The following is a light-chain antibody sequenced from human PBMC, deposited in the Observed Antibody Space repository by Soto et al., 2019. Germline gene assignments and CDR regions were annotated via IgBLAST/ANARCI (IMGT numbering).Light chain of an antibody. CDR3: SSYTSSSTLGHVV. CDR2: DVS. CDR1: SSDVGGYNY. Sequence: QSVLTQPASVSGSPGQSITISCIGTSSDVGGYNYVSWYQQHPGKAPKLMIYDVSNRPSGVSNRFSGSKSGNTASLTISGLQAEDEADYYCSSYTSSSTLGHVVFGGGTKVTVL. J-gene: IGLJ2*01. V-gene: IGLV2-14*01.